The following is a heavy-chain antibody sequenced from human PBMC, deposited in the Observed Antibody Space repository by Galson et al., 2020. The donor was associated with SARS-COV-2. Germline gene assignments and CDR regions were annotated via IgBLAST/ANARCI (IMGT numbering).Heavy chain of an antibody. J-gene: IGHJ4*02. CDR2: IRSKTDGGAT. CDR3: TYDGAVGDY. D-gene: IGHD2-8*02. Sequence: GGSLRLSCEASGFTFSKAWMSWARQAPGKGLEWLGRIRSKTDGGATEYAASVAGRFTISRDDSKNTLYLQMDSLRIEDTGVFYCTYDGAVGDYWGQGTLVTVSS. V-gene: IGHV3-15*01. CDR1: GFTFSKAW.